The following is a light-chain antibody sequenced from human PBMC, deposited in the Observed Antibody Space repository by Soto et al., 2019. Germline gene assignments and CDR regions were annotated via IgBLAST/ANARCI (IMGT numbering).Light chain of an antibody. CDR2: GAS. J-gene: IGKJ5*01. V-gene: IGKV3-15*01. CDR1: QSVSSN. Sequence: EIVMTQSPATLSVSPGERATLSCRASQSVSSNLDWYQQKPGQAPRLLIYGASTSATGIPAMFSGSGSGTEFTLTISSLQSEDFAVDYCQQYNNWPITFGQGTRLEIK. CDR3: QQYNNWPIT.